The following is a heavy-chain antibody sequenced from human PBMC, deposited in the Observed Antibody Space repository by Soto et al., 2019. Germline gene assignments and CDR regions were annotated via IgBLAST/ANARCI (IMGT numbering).Heavy chain of an antibody. CDR3: ARDFGHNWFDP. J-gene: IGHJ5*02. Sequence: QLQLQESGSGLVKPSQTLSLTCAVSGDSIGSDGFSWSWIRQPPGKGLEWIGYIYPSGSTYYNPSLMCRITISLDRSNNQCSLKLSSVTAADTAVYYCARDFGHNWFDPWGQGTLVTVSS. CDR1: GDSIGSDGFS. CDR2: IYPSGST. V-gene: IGHV4-30-2*01. D-gene: IGHD3-10*01.